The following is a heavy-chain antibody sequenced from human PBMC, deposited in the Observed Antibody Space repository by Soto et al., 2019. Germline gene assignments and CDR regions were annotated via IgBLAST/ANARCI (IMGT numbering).Heavy chain of an antibody. CDR1: GYSFTSFW. CDR3: ARRLSPLDPYHFDY. J-gene: IGHJ4*02. V-gene: IGHV5-51*01. CDR2: IYPGDFDT. Sequence: PGESLKISCQGSGYSFTSFWIAWVRQMPGKGLEWMGIIYPGDFDTRYSPSFQGQVTISADKSINTAYLQWSSLKASDTAMYYCARRLSPLDPYHFDYWGQGTLVTVS.